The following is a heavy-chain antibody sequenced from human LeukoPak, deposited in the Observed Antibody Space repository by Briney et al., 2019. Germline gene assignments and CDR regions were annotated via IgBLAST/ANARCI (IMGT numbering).Heavy chain of an antibody. CDR1: GGSISSSSYY. Sequence: SETLSLTCTVSGGSISSSSYYWGWIRQPPGKGLEWIGSIYYSGSTYYNPSLKSRVTISVDTSKNQFSLKLSSVTAADTAVYYCARDLSDSGSYYDYYYYYGMDAWGQGTTVTVSS. CDR2: IYYSGST. D-gene: IGHD1-26*01. J-gene: IGHJ6*02. CDR3: ARDLSDSGSYYDYYYYYGMDA. V-gene: IGHV4-39*07.